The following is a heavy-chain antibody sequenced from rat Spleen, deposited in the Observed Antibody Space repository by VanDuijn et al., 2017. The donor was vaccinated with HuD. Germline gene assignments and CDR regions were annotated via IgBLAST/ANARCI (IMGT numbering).Heavy chain of an antibody. CDR3: ARRHYGYTDYFDY. CDR2: IGTGGGNT. Sequence: EVQLVDHGGALVPPGRSLKLSCAPSGFTFSIYGMAWVRQAPTKGLEWVASIGTGGGNTYYRDSVKGRFTISRDIAKSTLYLQMDSLGSEDTATYYCARRHYGYTDYFDYWGQGVMVTVSS. V-gene: IGHV5S13*01. CDR1: GFTFSIYG. D-gene: IGHD1-11*01. J-gene: IGHJ2*01.